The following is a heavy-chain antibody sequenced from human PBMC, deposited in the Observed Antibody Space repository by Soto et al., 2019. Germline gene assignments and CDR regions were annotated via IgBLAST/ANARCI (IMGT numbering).Heavy chain of an antibody. V-gene: IGHV1-18*01. D-gene: IGHD2-2*01. J-gene: IGHJ4*02. Sequence: GASVKVSCKASGYTFTSYGISWVRQAPGQGLEWMGWISAYNGNTNYAQKLQGRVTMTTDTSTSTAYMELRSLRSDDTAVYYCARDGTGPYCSSTSCYYDYWGQGTLVTVSS. CDR1: GYTFTSYG. CDR2: ISAYNGNT. CDR3: ARDGTGPYCSSTSCYYDY.